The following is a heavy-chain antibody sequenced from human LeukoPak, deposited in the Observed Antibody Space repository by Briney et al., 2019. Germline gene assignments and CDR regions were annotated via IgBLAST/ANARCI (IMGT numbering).Heavy chain of an antibody. CDR2: ISGSGGST. V-gene: IGHV3-23*01. CDR3: ANFGCTSTSCLDY. D-gene: IGHD2-2*01. Sequence: GGSLRLSCAASGFTFSSYAMTWVRQAPGKGLEWVSSISGSGGSTYYADSVKGRFPISRDNSKNTLYLQMNSLRAEDTAVYYCANFGCTSTSCLDYWGQGTLVTVSS. J-gene: IGHJ4*02. CDR1: GFTFSSYA.